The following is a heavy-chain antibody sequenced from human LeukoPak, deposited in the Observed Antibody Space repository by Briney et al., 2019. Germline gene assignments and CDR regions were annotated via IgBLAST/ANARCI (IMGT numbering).Heavy chain of an antibody. J-gene: IGHJ5*02. Sequence: PSESLSLTCTVSGGSISSYYWSWIRQPAGKGLEWIGRIYTSGSTNYNPSLKSRVTISVDTSKNQFSLKLSSVTAADTAVYYCARDFSSSSLFDPWGQGTLVTVSS. D-gene: IGHD6-13*01. CDR2: IYTSGST. V-gene: IGHV4-4*07. CDR1: GGSISSYY. CDR3: ARDFSSSSLFDP.